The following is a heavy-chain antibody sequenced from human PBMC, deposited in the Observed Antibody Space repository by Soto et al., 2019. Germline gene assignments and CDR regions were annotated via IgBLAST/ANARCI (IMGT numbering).Heavy chain of an antibody. CDR3: VNNLRGGGDINYYYGMDV. CDR1: GFSFGDFA. CDR2: VSWNGVRV. Sequence: DVQLVASGGTLVQPGRSLRLSCSASGFSFGDFAMHWIRQVPGKGLEWISRVSWNGVRVDYADAVKGRFTIPRDNANNSPRLEMNSLRAEDTAVYYCVNNLRGGGDINYYYGMDVWGQGTGVTVSS. J-gene: IGHJ6*02. D-gene: IGHD4-17*01. V-gene: IGHV3-9*01.